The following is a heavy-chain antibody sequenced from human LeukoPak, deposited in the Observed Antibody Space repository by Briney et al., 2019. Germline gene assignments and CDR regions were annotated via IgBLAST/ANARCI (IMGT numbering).Heavy chain of an antibody. CDR3: ARDLSTVRDGDYDGFDV. CDR2: ISSSGSTR. D-gene: IGHD4-17*01. Sequence: PGGSLRLSCAASGFSFSNYEMNWVRQAPGKELEWVSYISSSGSTRHYADSMRGRFAVSRDNAKNSLYLQMNSLRAEDTAVYYCARDLSTVRDGDYDGFDVWGQGTTVTVSS. J-gene: IGHJ3*01. V-gene: IGHV3-48*03. CDR1: GFSFSNYE.